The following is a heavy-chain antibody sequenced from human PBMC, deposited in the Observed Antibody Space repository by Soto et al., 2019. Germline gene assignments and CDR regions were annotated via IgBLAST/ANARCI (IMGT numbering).Heavy chain of an antibody. V-gene: IGHV3-49*03. D-gene: IGHD3-9*01. J-gene: IGHJ6*03. Sequence: GGSLRLSCTASGFTFGDYAMSWFRQAPGKGLEWVGFIRSKAYGGTTEYAASVKGRFTISRDDSKSIAYLQMNSLKTEDTAVYYCTRYFYYDILTGSNGYYYYMDVWGKGTTVTVSS. CDR3: TRYFYYDILTGSNGYYYYMDV. CDR2: IRSKAYGGTT. CDR1: GFTFGDYA.